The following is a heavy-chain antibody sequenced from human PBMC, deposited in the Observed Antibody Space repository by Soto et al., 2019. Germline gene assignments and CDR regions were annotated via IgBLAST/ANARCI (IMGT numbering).Heavy chain of an antibody. J-gene: IGHJ6*02. CDR2: ISSSSSYI. CDR3: ARDMQQQLAMGYYYYGTDV. CDR1: GFTFSSYS. D-gene: IGHD6-13*01. Sequence: GSLRLSCAASGFTFSSYSMNWVRQAPGKGLEWVSSISSSSSYIYYADSVKGRFTISRDNAKNSLYLQMNSLRAEDTAVYYCARDMQQQLAMGYYYYGTDVWGQGTTVTVSS. V-gene: IGHV3-21*01.